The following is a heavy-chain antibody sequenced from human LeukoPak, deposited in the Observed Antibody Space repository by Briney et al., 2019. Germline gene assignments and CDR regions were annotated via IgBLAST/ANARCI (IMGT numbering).Heavy chain of an antibody. V-gene: IGHV4-34*01. CDR3: ARGGPDIVVVPAARLHYYYYGMDV. CDR1: GGSFSGYY. CDR2: INNGGST. Sequence: SETLSLTCAVYGGSFSGYYWSWIRQPPGKGLEWIGEINNGGSTNYNPSLKSRVTISVDTSKNQFSLKLSSVTAADTAVYYCARGGPDIVVVPAARLHYYYYGMDVWGKGTTVTVSS. D-gene: IGHD2-2*01. J-gene: IGHJ6*04.